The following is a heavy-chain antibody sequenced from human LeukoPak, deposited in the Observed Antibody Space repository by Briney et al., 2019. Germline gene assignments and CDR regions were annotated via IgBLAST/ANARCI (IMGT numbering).Heavy chain of an antibody. CDR1: GYTFTGYY. Sequence: ASVKLSCKASGYTFTGYYMHWVRQAPGQGLEGMGWINPNSGGTNYAQKLQGRVTMTTDTSTSTAYMELRSLRSDDTAVYYCARDFDAYDSSGYGWFDPWGQGTLVTVSS. D-gene: IGHD3-22*01. CDR2: INPNSGGT. J-gene: IGHJ5*02. CDR3: ARDFDAYDSSGYGWFDP. V-gene: IGHV1-2*02.